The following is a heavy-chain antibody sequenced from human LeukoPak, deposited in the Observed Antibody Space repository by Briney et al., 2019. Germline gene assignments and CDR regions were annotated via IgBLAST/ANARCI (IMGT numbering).Heavy chain of an antibody. CDR2: INPNSGGT. Sequence: GASVKVSCKASGYTFTGYYMHWVRQAPGQGLEWMGRINPNSGGTNYAQKFQGRVTMTRATSISTAYMELSRLRSDDTAVYYCAVYADDYVWGSYRYSGPDYWGQGTLVTVSS. V-gene: IGHV1-2*06. J-gene: IGHJ4*02. CDR3: AVYADDYVWGSYRYSGPDY. CDR1: GYTFTGYY. D-gene: IGHD3-16*02.